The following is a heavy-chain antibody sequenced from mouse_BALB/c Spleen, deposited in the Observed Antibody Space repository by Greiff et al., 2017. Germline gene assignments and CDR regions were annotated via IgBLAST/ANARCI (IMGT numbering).Heavy chain of an antibody. J-gene: IGHJ1*01. V-gene: IGHV5-9-3*01. CDR1: GFTFSSYA. D-gene: IGHD2-3*01. CDR2: ISSGGSYT. Sequence: EVQRVESGGGLVKPGGSLKLSCAASGFTFSSYAMSWVRQTPEKRLEWVATISSGGSYTYYPDSVKGRFTISRDNAKNTLYLQMSSLRSEDTAMYYCARRLLDWYFDVWGAGTTVTVSS. CDR3: ARRLLDWYFDV.